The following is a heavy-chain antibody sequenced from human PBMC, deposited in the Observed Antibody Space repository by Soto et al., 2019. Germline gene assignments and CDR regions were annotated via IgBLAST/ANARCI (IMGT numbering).Heavy chain of an antibody. CDR1: GFTFSDYC. CDR2: ISSSSSYT. CDR3: ARVRGSDYGDYDYFDY. V-gene: IGHV3-11*06. D-gene: IGHD4-17*01. Sequence: GGSLRLSCAASGFTFSDYCMSWIRQAPGKGLEWVSYISSSSSYTNYTDSVKGRFTISRDNAKNSLYLQMNSLRAEDTAVYYCARVRGSDYGDYDYFDYWGQGTLVTVSS. J-gene: IGHJ4*02.